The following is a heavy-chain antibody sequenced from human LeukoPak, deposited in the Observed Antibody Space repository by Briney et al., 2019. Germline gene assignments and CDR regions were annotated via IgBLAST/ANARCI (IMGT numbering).Heavy chain of an antibody. J-gene: IGHJ4*02. CDR1: GFTFSSYS. D-gene: IGHD4-17*01. CDR2: ISSSSSYI. CDR3: AKHSMDYGDYVGEDY. Sequence: PGGSLRLSCAASGFTFSSYSMNWVRQAPGKGPEWVSSISSSSSYIYYADSVKGRFTISRDNAKNSLYLQMNSLRAEDTAVYYCAKHSMDYGDYVGEDYWGQGTLVTVSS. V-gene: IGHV3-21*01.